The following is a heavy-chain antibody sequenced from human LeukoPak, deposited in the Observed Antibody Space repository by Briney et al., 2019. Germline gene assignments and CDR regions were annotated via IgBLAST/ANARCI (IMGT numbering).Heavy chain of an antibody. V-gene: IGHV3-30*04. J-gene: IGHJ4*02. Sequence: GGSLRLSCAASGFTFSSYAMHWVRQAPGKGLEWVAVISYDGSNKYYADSVKGRFTISRDNSKNTLYLQMNSLRDEDRAVYYCAKSIAVASLGGGRIFDYWGQGTLVTVSS. CDR2: ISYDGSNK. CDR3: AKSIAVASLGGGRIFDY. CDR1: GFTFSSYA. D-gene: IGHD6-19*01.